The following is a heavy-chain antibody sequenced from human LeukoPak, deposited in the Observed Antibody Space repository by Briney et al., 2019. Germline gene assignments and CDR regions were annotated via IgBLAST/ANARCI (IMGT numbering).Heavy chain of an antibody. V-gene: IGHV3-23*01. D-gene: IGHD1-26*01. CDR3: AKRGNYYSFDY. CDR1: GFTFSTYA. J-gene: IGHJ4*02. CDR2: ISDSGGRT. Sequence: PGGSLRLSCAASGFTFSTYAMNWVRQAPGKGLEWVSAISDSGGRTYYAGSVRGRFTISRDSSKNTLYLQMNSLRAEDTAVYYCAKRGNYYSFDYWGQGTLVTVSS.